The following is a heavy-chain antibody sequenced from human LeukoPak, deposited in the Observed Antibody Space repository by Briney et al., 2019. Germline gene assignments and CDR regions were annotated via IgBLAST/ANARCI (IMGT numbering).Heavy chain of an antibody. J-gene: IGHJ3*02. D-gene: IGHD6-13*01. CDR2: ISSSSSYI. CDR1: GFTFSSYS. V-gene: IGHV3-21*04. CDR3: AKDMARYSSSWNPPGDDAFDI. Sequence: PGGSLRLSCAASGFTFSSYSMNWVRQAPGKGLEWVSSISSSSSYIYYADSVKGRFTISRDNAKNSLYLQMNSLRAEDTALYYCAKDMARYSSSWNPPGDDAFDIWGQGTMVTVSS.